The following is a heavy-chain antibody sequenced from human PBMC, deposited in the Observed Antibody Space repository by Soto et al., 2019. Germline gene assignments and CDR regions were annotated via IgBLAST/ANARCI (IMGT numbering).Heavy chain of an antibody. D-gene: IGHD6-19*01. V-gene: IGHV3-15*01. CDR2: IKSKTDGGTT. CDR3: STDVLKYSSGWPWDY. J-gene: IGHJ4*02. CDR1: GFTFSNAW. Sequence: GESLKISCAASGFTFSNAWMSWVRQAPGKGLEWVGRIKSKTDGGTTDYAAPVKGRFTISRDDSKNTLYLQMNSLKTEDTAVYYCSTDVLKYSSGWPWDYWGQGTLVTVSS.